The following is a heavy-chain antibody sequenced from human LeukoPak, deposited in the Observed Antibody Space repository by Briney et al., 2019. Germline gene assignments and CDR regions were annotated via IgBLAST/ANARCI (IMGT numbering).Heavy chain of an antibody. J-gene: IGHJ4*02. V-gene: IGHV4-59*01. Sequence: SETLSLTCTVSGVSISNYYWSWIRQPPGKGLEWIAYSGSTNYNPSLKSRVTISVDTSKNQISLKLRSVTAADTAVYSCASSLGSGSFRSWGQGTLVTVSS. CDR2: SGST. CDR3: ASSLGSGSFRS. D-gene: IGHD1-26*01. CDR1: GVSISNYY.